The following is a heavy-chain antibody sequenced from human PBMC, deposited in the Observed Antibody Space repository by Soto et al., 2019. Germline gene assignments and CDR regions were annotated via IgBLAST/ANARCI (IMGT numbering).Heavy chain of an antibody. D-gene: IGHD2-2*01. CDR2: IFYSGYS. CDR3: ARLNSIVVVPTAMGWFDP. J-gene: IGHJ5*02. CDR1: GDSISSGGYY. Sequence: SETLSLTCTVSGDSISSGGYYWSWIRQSPGKGLEWIGYIFYSGYSYYNPSLKSRLFISVDTSKNHFSLRLSSVTAADTAVYYCARLNSIVVVPTAMGWFDPWGQGAPVTVSS. V-gene: IGHV4-31*03.